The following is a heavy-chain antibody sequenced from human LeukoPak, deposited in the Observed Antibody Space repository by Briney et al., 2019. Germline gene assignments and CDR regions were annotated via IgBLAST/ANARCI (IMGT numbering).Heavy chain of an antibody. CDR2: INPTGGST. D-gene: IGHD1-26*01. CDR3: ARDNSVGDNAWWFDP. J-gene: IGHJ5*02. Sequence: PQASVTVSCKASGYTFTSYYMHWVRQAPGQGLEWMGLINPTGGSTGYAQKFQGRVTMTRDMSTSTDYMELSSLRSEDTAIYYCARDNSVGDNAWWFDPWGQETLVTVSS. CDR1: GYTFTSYY. V-gene: IGHV1-46*01.